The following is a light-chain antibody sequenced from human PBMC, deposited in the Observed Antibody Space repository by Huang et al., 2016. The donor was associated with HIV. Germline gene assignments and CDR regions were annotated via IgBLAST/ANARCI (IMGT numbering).Light chain of an antibody. Sequence: DIQMTQSPSSLSASVGDRVTITCRASQSISRYLSWYQQKPGKAPNLLIFAASSLQSGVTSRFSGSGSAKNFTLTLTTLQPEDFATYYCQESYSLLWTFGQGTKVE. CDR1: QSISRY. V-gene: IGKV1-39*01. J-gene: IGKJ1*01. CDR2: AAS. CDR3: QESYSLLWT.